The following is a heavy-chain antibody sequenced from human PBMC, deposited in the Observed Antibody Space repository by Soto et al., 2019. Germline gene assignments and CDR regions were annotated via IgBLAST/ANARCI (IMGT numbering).Heavy chain of an antibody. CDR2: IYHSGST. CDR3: AGSDSSGYDWFDP. J-gene: IGHJ5*02. CDR1: GVSISSGGYS. Sequence: PSETLSLTCAVSGVSISSGGYSWSWIRQPPGKGLEWIGYIYHSGSTYYNPSLKSRVTISVDRSKNQFSLKLSSVTAADTAVYYCAGSDSSGYDWFDPWGQGTLVTVSS. D-gene: IGHD3-22*01. V-gene: IGHV4-30-2*01.